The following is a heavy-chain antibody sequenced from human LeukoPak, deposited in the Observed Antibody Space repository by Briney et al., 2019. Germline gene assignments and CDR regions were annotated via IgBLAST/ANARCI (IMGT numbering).Heavy chain of an antibody. D-gene: IGHD3-3*01. CDR1: GFTVSNNY. V-gene: IGHV3-23*01. CDR2: ISGSGGST. Sequence: PGGSLRLSCAASGFTVSNNYMSWVRQAPGKGLEWVSAISGSGGSTYYADSVKGRFTISRDNSKNTLYLQMNSLRAEDTAVYYCAKARLGITIFGVVTPLPFDYWGQGTLVTVSS. J-gene: IGHJ4*02. CDR3: AKARLGITIFGVVTPLPFDY.